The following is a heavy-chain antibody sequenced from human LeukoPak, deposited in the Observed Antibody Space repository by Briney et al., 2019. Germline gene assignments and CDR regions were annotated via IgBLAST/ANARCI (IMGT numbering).Heavy chain of an antibody. V-gene: IGHV4-38-2*01. CDR1: GYSISSGYY. CDR3: AGHYYAPGAFDI. CDR2: IYHSGST. D-gene: IGHD2-2*01. Sequence: SETLSLTCAVSGYSISSGYYWGCVRQPPGKGLEWIGSIYHSGSTYYNASLKSRVTISVDTSKNQFSLELRSVTAADTAVYYCAGHYYAPGAFDIWGQGTMVTVSS. J-gene: IGHJ3*02.